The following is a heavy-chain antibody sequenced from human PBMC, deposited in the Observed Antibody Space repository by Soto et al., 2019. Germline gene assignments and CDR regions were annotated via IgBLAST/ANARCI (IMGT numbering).Heavy chain of an antibody. Sequence: QITLKESGPTLVKPTQTLTLTCTFSGFSLSTTGVGVGWIRQPPGKAAEWLALNYGDDDNRYSPSLKSRLTVTKDTSRNQVGLTLTNMDPLDTATYYCAHRRGGYNWDDAQFDYWGQGTLVTVSS. CDR3: AHRRGGYNWDDAQFDY. CDR1: GFSLSTTGVG. D-gene: IGHD1-20*01. J-gene: IGHJ4*02. V-gene: IGHV2-5*02. CDR2: NYGDDDN.